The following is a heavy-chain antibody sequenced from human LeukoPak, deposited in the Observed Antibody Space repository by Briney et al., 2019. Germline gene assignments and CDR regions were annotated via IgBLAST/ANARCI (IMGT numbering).Heavy chain of an antibody. CDR2: IIVILDVA. CDR1: GGTFSSYG. D-gene: IGHD3-9*01. J-gene: IGHJ4*02. CDR3: ARRELRNFDWLLYPYYFDY. V-gene: IGHV1-69*04. Sequence: SVKVSCKASGGTFSSYGINWVRQAPGQGLEWMGRIIVILDVANYAQRFQGRLTIIADKTTSTAYMELSSVTAADTAVYYCARRELRNFDWLLYPYYFDYWGQGTLVTVSS.